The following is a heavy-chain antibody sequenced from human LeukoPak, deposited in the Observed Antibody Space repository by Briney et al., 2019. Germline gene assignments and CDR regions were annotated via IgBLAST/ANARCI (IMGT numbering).Heavy chain of an antibody. V-gene: IGHV4-61*01. CDR1: GGSVSSGSYY. Sequence: SETLSLTCTVSGGSVSSGSYYWSWIRQPPGKGLEWIGYIYYSGSTNYNPSLKSRVTISVDTSKNQFSLKLSSVTAADTAVYYCAGVLVDTAMVNYWGQGTLVTVSS. CDR2: IYYSGST. D-gene: IGHD5-18*01. CDR3: AGVLVDTAMVNY. J-gene: IGHJ4*02.